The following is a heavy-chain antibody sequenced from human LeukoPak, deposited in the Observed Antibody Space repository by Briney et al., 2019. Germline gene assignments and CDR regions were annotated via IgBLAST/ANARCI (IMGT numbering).Heavy chain of an antibody. CDR1: GYTFTSYD. J-gene: IGHJ3*02. D-gene: IGHD3-9*01. Sequence: GASVKVSCKASGYTFTSYDINWVRQATGQGLEWMGWMDPNSGNTGYAQKFQGRVTITRNTSISTAYMELRSLRSDDTAVYYCARDILYYDILTGYSAFDIWGQGTMVTVSS. CDR3: ARDILYYDILTGYSAFDI. V-gene: IGHV1-8*03. CDR2: MDPNSGNT.